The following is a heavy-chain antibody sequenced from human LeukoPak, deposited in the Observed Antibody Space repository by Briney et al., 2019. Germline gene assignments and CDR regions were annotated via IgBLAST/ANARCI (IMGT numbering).Heavy chain of an antibody. CDR1: GFTFSSYG. D-gene: IGHD3-22*01. Sequence: PGRSLRLSCAASGFTFSSYGMHWVRQAPGKGLEWVAVISYDGSNKYYADSVKGRFTISRDNSKNTLYLQMNRLRAEDTAVYYCAKDNFAVLNYYDSSGCDYWGQGTLVTVSS. V-gene: IGHV3-30*18. CDR3: AKDNFAVLNYYDSSGCDY. CDR2: ISYDGSNK. J-gene: IGHJ4*02.